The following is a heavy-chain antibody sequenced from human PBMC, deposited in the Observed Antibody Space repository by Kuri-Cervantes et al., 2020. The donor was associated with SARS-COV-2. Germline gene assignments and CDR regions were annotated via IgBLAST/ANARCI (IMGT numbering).Heavy chain of an antibody. CDR3: ARDPNANHNNWFDP. CDR1: GFVFSNYW. Sequence: GGSLRLSCAGSGFVFSNYWMSWVRQAPGKGLEWVANIKQDGSEEFYVDSVKGRFTVSRDNAKNSLYLQMNSLRAEDTAVYYCARDPNANHNNWFDPWGQGTLVTVSS. V-gene: IGHV3-7*01. J-gene: IGHJ5*02. D-gene: IGHD4/OR15-4a*01. CDR2: IKQDGSEE.